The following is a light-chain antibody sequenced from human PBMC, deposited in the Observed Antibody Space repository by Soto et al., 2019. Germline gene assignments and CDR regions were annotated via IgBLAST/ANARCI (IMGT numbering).Light chain of an antibody. CDR1: SSDVGGYNY. V-gene: IGLV2-8*01. CDR3: SSYSGTNYHYV. J-gene: IGLJ1*01. Sequence: QSVLTQPPSASGSFGQSVTISCTGTSSDVGGYNYVSWYQQHPGKAPKLMIYEVSERPSGVPDRFSGSKSGNTASLPVSGLQADDDADYYCSSYSGTNYHYVFGTGTKVTVL. CDR2: EVS.